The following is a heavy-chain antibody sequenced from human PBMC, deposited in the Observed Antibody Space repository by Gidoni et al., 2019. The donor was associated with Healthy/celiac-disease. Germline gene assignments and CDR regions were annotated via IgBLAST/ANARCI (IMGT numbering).Heavy chain of an antibody. V-gene: IGHV1-3*01. D-gene: IGHD4-17*01. CDR3: ARDKVDGDYVSVWFDP. CDR2: INAGNGNT. J-gene: IGHJ5*02. CDR1: GYTFTSYA. Sequence: QVQLVQSGAEVKKPGASVTVSCKASGYTFTSYAMHWVRQAPGQRLEWMGWINAGNGNTKYSQKFQGRVTITRDTSASTAYMELSSLRSQDTAVYYCARDKVDGDYVSVWFDPWGQGTLVTVSS.